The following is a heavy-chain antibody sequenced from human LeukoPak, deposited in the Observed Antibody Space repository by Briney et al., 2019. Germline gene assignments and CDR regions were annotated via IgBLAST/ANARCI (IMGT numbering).Heavy chain of an antibody. CDR3: AKDQFITRLVYFQH. J-gene: IGHJ1*01. CDR2: ISGSGGST. CDR1: GFTFSSYG. D-gene: IGHD3-22*01. Sequence: GGSLRLSCAASGFTFSSYGMSWVRQAPGKGLEWVSAISGSGGSTYYADSVKGRFTISRDNSMNTVQLQMNSLTAEDTAVYYCAKDQFITRLVYFQHWGQGTLVTVSS. V-gene: IGHV3-23*01.